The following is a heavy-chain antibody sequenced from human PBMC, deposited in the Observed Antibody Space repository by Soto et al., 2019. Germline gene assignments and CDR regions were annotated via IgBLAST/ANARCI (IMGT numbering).Heavy chain of an antibody. J-gene: IGHJ5*02. CDR1: GGSISSGGYY. CDR3: ARSSSSGWFDP. D-gene: IGHD6-6*01. Sequence: QVQLQESGPGLVKPSQTLSLTCTVSGGSISSGGYYWSWIRQHPGKGLEWIGYIYYRGSTYYNPSLKSRVTRSVDTSKNQFSLKLSCVTAADTAVYYCARSSSSGWFDPWGQGTLFTVSS. V-gene: IGHV4-31*03. CDR2: IYYRGST.